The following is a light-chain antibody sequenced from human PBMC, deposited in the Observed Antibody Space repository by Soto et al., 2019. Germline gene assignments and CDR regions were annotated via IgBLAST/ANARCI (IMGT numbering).Light chain of an antibody. CDR1: SSNIGNNA. CDR3: AAWDDSLNGPV. CDR2: YDD. V-gene: IGLV1-36*01. Sequence: QSVLTQPPSVSGAPRQRVTLSCSGSSSNIGNNAVNWYQQLPGKAPKLLIYYDDLLPSGVSDRFSGSKSGTSASLAISGLQSEDEADYYCAAWDDSLNGPVFGGGTKLTVL. J-gene: IGLJ2*01.